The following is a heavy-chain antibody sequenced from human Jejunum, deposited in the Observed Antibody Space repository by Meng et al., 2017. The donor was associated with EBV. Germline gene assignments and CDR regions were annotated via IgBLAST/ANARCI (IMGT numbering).Heavy chain of an antibody. CDR2: VHFSGIT. CDR1: AGCFSGYD. J-gene: IGHJ4*02. Sequence: QLQQWGAGLFTPTDTPFLTSLVYAGCFSGYDWSWVRRPPGRSLEYIGEVHFSGITNSTPSFKSRGTMSVDASKTQFSLRLTSVTAADTAVYYCARRTGDYVVGYWGQGTLVTVSS. V-gene: IGHV4-34*02. CDR3: ARRTGDYVVGY. D-gene: IGHD2-8*02.